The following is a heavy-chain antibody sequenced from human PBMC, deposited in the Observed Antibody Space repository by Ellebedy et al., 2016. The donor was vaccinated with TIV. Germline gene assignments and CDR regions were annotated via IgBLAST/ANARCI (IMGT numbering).Heavy chain of an antibody. D-gene: IGHD6-19*01. J-gene: IGHJ4*02. V-gene: IGHV2-5*02. CDR3: ADRLPHGSRGWDEGVFDH. CDR1: GFSLTTNGVG. CDR2: IYWDDDK. Sequence: SGPTLVKPTQTVTLTCTFSGFSLTTNGVGVGWIRQPPGRALECLAIIYWDDDKRYNPSLKGRLTITKDTSKNQVVLTMTNMDPVDTATYYCADRLPHGSRGWDEGVFDHWGQGALVTVSS.